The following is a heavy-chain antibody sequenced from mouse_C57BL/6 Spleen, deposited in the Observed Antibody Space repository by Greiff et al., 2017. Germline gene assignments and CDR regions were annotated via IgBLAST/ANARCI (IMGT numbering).Heavy chain of an antibody. J-gene: IGHJ1*03. CDR1: GFTFSDYY. V-gene: IGHV5-12*01. Sequence: EVKVEESGGGLVQPGGSLKLSCAASGFTFSDYYMYWVRQTPEKRLEWVAYISNGGGSTYYPDTVKGRFTISRDNAKNTLYLQMSRLKSEDTAMYYCARHVRDYDWYFDVWGTGTTVTVSS. CDR3: ARHVRDYDWYFDV. CDR2: ISNGGGST. D-gene: IGHD2-4*01.